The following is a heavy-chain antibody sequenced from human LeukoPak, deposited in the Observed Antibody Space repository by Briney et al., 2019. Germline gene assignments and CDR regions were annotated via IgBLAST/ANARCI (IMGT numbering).Heavy chain of an antibody. D-gene: IGHD3-10*01. V-gene: IGHV2-70*04. Sequence: SGPTLVNPTQTLTLTCTFSGFSLRTSGMRVSWIRQPPVKALEWLARIDWDDDKFYDTSLKTRLTISKDTSKNQVVLTMTKMDPVDTATYYCARMGSGNYVFDSLGQGTMVTVSS. CDR3: ARMGSGNYVFDS. CDR1: GFSLRTSGMR. CDR2: IDWDDDK. J-gene: IGHJ3*02.